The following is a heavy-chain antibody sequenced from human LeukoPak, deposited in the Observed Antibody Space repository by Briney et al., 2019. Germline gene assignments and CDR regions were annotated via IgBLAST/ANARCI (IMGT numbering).Heavy chain of an antibody. D-gene: IGHD1-26*01. CDR3: ARVSIVGATWVFRGMDY. V-gene: IGHV1-18*01. CDR1: GYTFTSYG. Sequence: ASVKVSCKASGYTFTSYGISWVRQAPGQGLEWMGWISAYNGNTNYAQKLQGRVTMTTDTSTSTAYMKLRSLRSDDTAAYYCARVSIVGATWVFRGMDYWGQGTLVTVSS. CDR2: ISAYNGNT. J-gene: IGHJ4*02.